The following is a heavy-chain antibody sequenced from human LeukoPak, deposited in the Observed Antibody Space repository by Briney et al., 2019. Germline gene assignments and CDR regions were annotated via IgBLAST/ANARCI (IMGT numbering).Heavy chain of an antibody. Sequence: GASVKVSCKTSGYPFTSYDIHWVRQAAAHGLEWMSWMTLNSEKRVYAQKFQGRFTMTTNTSKETAYMELSSLKFDDTAIYYCARGGSCGILDTWGQGHLVTVSS. CDR3: ARGGSCGILDT. V-gene: IGHV1-8*01. J-gene: IGHJ5*02. D-gene: IGHD2-15*01. CDR2: MTLNSEKR. CDR1: GYPFTSYD.